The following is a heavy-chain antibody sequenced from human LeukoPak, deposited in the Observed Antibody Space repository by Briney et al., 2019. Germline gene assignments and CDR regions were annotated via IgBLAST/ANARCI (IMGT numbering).Heavy chain of an antibody. D-gene: IGHD3-22*01. CDR3: AREQCFSGYCHVFDS. Sequence: GGSLRLSCAASGYRFGSHWMHWVRQGPGKGLVWVSRINNEGSSTSYADSVKGRFTIARDNAKNTLYLHMTSLRAEDTAMYSCAREQCFSGYCHVFDSWGRGTMVTVSS. V-gene: IGHV3-74*01. CDR1: GYRFGSHW. CDR2: INNEGSST. J-gene: IGHJ3*01.